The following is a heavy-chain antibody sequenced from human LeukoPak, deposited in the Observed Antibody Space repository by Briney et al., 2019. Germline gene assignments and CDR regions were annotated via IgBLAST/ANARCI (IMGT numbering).Heavy chain of an antibody. CDR1: GFTFSSYS. CDR2: IYSGGST. D-gene: IGHD5-12*01. J-gene: IGHJ4*02. V-gene: IGHV3-53*01. Sequence: GGSLRLSCAASGFTFSSYSMNWVRQAPGKGLEWVSVIYSGGSTYYADSVKGRFTISRDNSKNTLYLQMNSLRAEDTAVYYCARSDLDSGYIYFDYWGQGTLVTVSS. CDR3: ARSDLDSGYIYFDY.